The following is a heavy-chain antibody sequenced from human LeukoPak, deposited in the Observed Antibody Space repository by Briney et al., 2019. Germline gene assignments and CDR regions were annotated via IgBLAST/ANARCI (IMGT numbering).Heavy chain of an antibody. CDR2: INPSGGST. J-gene: IGHJ5*02. Sequence: APVKVSCKASGYTFTSYYMHWVRQAPGQGLEWMGIINPSGGSTSYAQKFQGRVTMTRDMSTSTVYMELSSLRSEDTAVYYCARGTMVRGVITGWFDPWGQGTLVTVSS. D-gene: IGHD3-10*01. CDR1: GYTFTSYY. CDR3: ARGTMVRGVITGWFDP. V-gene: IGHV1-46*01.